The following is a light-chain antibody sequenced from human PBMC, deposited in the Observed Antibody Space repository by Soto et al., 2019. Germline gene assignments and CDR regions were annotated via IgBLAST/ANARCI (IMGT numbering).Light chain of an antibody. CDR2: GAS. Sequence: IVVTQSPVTLSVSPGERVTLSCRASETVRTNLAWFQQKPGQTPRLLIFGASTRATGIPTRFTGSGSETEFTLTIDSLQSEDLAVYYCQQYYNWPAYTFGQGTKLEI. J-gene: IGKJ2*01. V-gene: IGKV3-15*01. CDR3: QQYYNWPAYT. CDR1: ETVRTN.